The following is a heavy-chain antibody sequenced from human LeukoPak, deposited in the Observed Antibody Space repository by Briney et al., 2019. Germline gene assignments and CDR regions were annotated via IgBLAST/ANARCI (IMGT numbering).Heavy chain of an antibody. J-gene: IGHJ4*02. D-gene: IGHD2-8*01. CDR1: GFTFRSYA. CDR3: AKGLCTSGVCYYFDY. Sequence: GRSLRLSCAASGFTFRSYAMSWVRQAPGKGLEWVSAISGSGGSTYYADSVKGRFTISRDNSKNTLYLQMNSLRAEDTAVYYCAKGLCTSGVCYYFDYWGQGTLVTVSS. CDR2: ISGSGGST. V-gene: IGHV3-23*01.